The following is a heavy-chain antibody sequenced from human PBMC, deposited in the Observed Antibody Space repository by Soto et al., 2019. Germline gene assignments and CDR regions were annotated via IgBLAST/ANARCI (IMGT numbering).Heavy chain of an antibody. CDR1: GGSISSYY. J-gene: IGHJ5*02. CDR2: IYYSGST. Sequence: SETLSLTCTVSGGSISSYYWSWIRQPPGKGLEWIGYIYYSGSTNYNPSLKSRVTISVDTSKNQFSLKLSSVTAADTAVYYCARVIGSGWYNWFDTWGQGTLVTVSS. CDR3: ARVIGSGWYNWFDT. V-gene: IGHV4-59*01. D-gene: IGHD6-19*01.